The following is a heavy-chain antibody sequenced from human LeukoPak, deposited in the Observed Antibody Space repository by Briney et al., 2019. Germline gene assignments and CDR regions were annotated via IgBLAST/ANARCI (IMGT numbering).Heavy chain of an antibody. D-gene: IGHD5-24*01. V-gene: IGHV3-21*01. CDR3: ARGMATIDGYYYYMDV. J-gene: IGHJ6*03. Sequence: GGSLRLSCAASGFTFSSYSMNWVRQAPGKGLEWVSSISSSSNYIYYADSVKGRFTISRDNAKNSLYLQMNSLRAEDTAVYYCARGMATIDGYYYYMDVWGKGTTVTVSS. CDR1: GFTFSSYS. CDR2: ISSSSNYI.